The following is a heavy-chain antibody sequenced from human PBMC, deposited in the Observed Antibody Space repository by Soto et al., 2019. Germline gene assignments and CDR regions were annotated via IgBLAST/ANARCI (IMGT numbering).Heavy chain of an antibody. V-gene: IGHV4-39*01. CDR3: TRQGGYDFWSGSTGL. CDR1: GASIRSSRYY. Sequence: QLQLQESGPGLVKPSEPLSLTCNVSGASIRSSRYYWGWIRQPPGKGLEWIGTIYHTGNTYYNPSLKSRVSFSVDTSKSQFSLILSSVTAADTAVYYCTRQGGYDFWSGSTGLWGQGTLVTVSS. CDR2: IYHTGNT. J-gene: IGHJ4*02. D-gene: IGHD3-3*01.